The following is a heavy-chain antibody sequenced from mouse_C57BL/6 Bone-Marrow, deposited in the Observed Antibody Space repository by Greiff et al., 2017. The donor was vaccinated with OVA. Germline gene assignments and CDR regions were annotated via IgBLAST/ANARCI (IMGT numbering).Heavy chain of an antibody. J-gene: IGHJ3*01. D-gene: IGHD2-1*01. Sequence: QVQLQQSGAELVRPGASVTLSCKASGYTFTDYEMHWVKQTPVHGLEWIGAIDPETGGTAYNQKFKGKAILTADKSSSTAYMALRSLTSEDSAVYYCTREGIYPFAYWGQGTLVTVSA. V-gene: IGHV1-15*01. CDR2: IDPETGGT. CDR1: GYTFTDYE. CDR3: TREGIYPFAY.